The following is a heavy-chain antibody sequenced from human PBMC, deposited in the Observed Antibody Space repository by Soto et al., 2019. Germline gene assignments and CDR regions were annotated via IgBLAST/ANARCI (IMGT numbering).Heavy chain of an antibody. CDR2: IYSGGST. CDR3: AREKTSGFGYYYGMDV. D-gene: IGHD3-16*01. J-gene: IGHJ6*02. Sequence: GGSLRLSCAASGFTVSSNYMSWVRQAPGKGLEWVSVIYSGGSTYYADSVKGRFTISRDNSKNTLYLQMNSLRAEDTAVYYCAREKTSGFGYYYGMDVWGQGTTGTVSS. CDR1: GFTVSSNY. V-gene: IGHV3-53*01.